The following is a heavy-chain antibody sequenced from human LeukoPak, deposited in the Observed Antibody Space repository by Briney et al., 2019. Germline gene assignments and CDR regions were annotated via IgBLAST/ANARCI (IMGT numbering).Heavy chain of an antibody. CDR1: AFTFSSYA. Sequence: GRSLRLSCAASAFTFSSYALHWVRQAPGKGLEWVAVISFDGSNKYYADSVKGRFTISRDNSKNTLYLQMNSLRAEDTAVYYCARVSDPYGDYVSRADYYYGMDVWGQGTTVTVSS. CDR3: ARVSDPYGDYVSRADYYYGMDV. V-gene: IGHV3-33*08. J-gene: IGHJ6*02. D-gene: IGHD4-17*01. CDR2: ISFDGSNK.